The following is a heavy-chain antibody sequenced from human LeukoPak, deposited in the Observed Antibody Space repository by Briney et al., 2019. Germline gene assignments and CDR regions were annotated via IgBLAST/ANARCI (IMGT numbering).Heavy chain of an antibody. D-gene: IGHD5-24*01. J-gene: IGHJ3*02. CDR3: AKPGGDYNSDRYAFDI. Sequence: GGSLRLSCAASGFTFSIYGMYWVRQAPGKGLEWVTFIRYDGTNKYYADSVKGRFTISRDNSKNTLYLQMNSLRAEDTAVYYCAKPGGDYNSDRYAFDIWGQGTMVTVSS. CDR1: GFTFSIYG. CDR2: IRYDGTNK. V-gene: IGHV3-30*02.